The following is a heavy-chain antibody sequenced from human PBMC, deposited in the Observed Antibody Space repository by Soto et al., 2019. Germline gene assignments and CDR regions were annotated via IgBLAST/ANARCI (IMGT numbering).Heavy chain of an antibody. V-gene: IGHV4-34*01. CDR3: ARGPRNIVVVPAAVQVRVLRIGMDV. D-gene: IGHD2-2*01. CDR1: GGSFSGYY. Sequence: SETLSLTCAVYGGSFSGYYWSWIRQPPGKGLEWIGEINHSGSTNYNPSLKSRVTISVDTSKNQFSLKLSSVTAADTAVYYCARGPRNIVVVPAAVQVRVLRIGMDVWGQGTTVTVSS. J-gene: IGHJ6*02. CDR2: INHSGST.